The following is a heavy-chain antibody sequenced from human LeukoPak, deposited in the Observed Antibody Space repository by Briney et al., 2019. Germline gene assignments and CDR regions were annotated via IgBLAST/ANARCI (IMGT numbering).Heavy chain of an antibody. J-gene: IGHJ4*02. D-gene: IGHD1-26*01. CDR3: ATMMYSETYNDY. V-gene: IGHV1-2*02. CDR2: IKPNNGGT. CDR1: GYTFTGYY. Sequence: ASVKVSCKASGYTFTGYYIHWVRQAPGQGLEWMGWIKPNNGGTKFAQKFQGRVTMTRDTSISTAYMELSRLRSDDTAVYYCATMMYSETYNDYWGQGTLVTVSS.